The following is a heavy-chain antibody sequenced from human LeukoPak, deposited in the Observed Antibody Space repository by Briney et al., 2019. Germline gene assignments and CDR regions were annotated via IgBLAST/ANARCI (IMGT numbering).Heavy chain of an antibody. CDR1: GGSISSTNYY. D-gene: IGHD5-18*01. Sequence: PSETLSLTCTVSGGSISSTNYYWGWIRQPPGKGLEWIGSIYYSGSTYYNPSLKSRVTISVDTSENQFSLKLSSVTAADTAVYYCVTQEGYSYGSRGGRFDYWGQGTLVTVSS. J-gene: IGHJ4*02. CDR3: VTQEGYSYGSRGGRFDY. V-gene: IGHV4-39*07. CDR2: IYYSGST.